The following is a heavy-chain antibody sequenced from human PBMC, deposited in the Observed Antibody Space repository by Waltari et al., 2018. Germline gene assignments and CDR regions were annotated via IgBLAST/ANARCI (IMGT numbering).Heavy chain of an antibody. Sequence: EEQLVESGGGVIQIGGSLRLSCEGSGFSVSDNYMNWVRQGPGKGLEWVSTIARDGNTYYADSVKGRFATSRGSSRDTVYFEMNSLRPDDTAVYYCASTLHLDGWLDGFDIWGQGTVVTVSS. V-gene: IGHV3-53*01. J-gene: IGHJ3*02. CDR1: GFSVSDNY. CDR3: ASTLHLDGWLDGFDI. CDR2: IARDGNT. D-gene: IGHD1-1*01.